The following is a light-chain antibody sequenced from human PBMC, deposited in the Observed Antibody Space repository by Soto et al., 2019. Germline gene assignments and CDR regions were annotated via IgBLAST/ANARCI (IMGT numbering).Light chain of an antibody. J-gene: IGKJ4*01. CDR1: QSVSSSY. Sequence: EIALTQSPGTLSLSPGERATPPCRASQSVSSSYLAWYQQKPGQAPRLLINGASSRATGIPVRFSGSGSGTDFTLTIRRLEPEDFAVYYCQQYGSSPLSFGGGTKVDIK. V-gene: IGKV3-20*01. CDR3: QQYGSSPLS. CDR2: GAS.